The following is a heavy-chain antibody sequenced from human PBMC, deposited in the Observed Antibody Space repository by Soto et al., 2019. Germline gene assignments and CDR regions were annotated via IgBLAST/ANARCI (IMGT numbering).Heavy chain of an antibody. J-gene: IGHJ4*02. CDR1: GGSMNYYY. Sequence: QVLLQESGPGLVQPSETLSLTCTVSGGSMNYYYWSWIRQSPGKGLEWIGYVYYSGTTYYNPSLQSRVTISIDTSQNQFSLKLRSVTAADSAIYYCARAGSSWRYFFDSWGRGTLVTVSS. V-gene: IGHV4-59*01. D-gene: IGHD6-13*01. CDR3: ARAGSSWRYFFDS. CDR2: VYYSGTT.